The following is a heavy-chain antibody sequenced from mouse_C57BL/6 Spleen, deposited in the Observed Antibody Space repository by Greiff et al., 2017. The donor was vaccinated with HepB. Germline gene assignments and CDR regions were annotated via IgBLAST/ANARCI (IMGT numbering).Heavy chain of an antibody. CDR1: GYAFSSYW. Sequence: QVQLQQSGAELVKPGASVKISCKASGYAFSSYWMNWVKQRPGKGLEWIGQIYPGDGDTNYNGKFKGKATLTADKSSSTAYMQLSSLTSEDSAVYFCARQTAQAAWFAYWGQGTLVTVSA. CDR2: IYPGDGDT. V-gene: IGHV1-80*01. CDR3: ARQTAQAAWFAY. D-gene: IGHD3-2*02. J-gene: IGHJ3*01.